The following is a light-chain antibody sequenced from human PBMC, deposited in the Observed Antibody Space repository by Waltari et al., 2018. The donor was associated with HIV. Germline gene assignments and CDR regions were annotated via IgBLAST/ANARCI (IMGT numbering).Light chain of an antibody. CDR3: QKYDRAPYT. CDR1: QDISSS. V-gene: IGKV1-27*01. Sequence: DIQPTPSPSSLSVSIGARVSISFRATQDISSSLAWYQHKPGTPPKLPTSGASTLQSGVPSRVRGSGAGTDFTLTITSLQSEDIGIYYCQKYDRAPYTFGQGTRLEI. J-gene: IGKJ2*01. CDR2: GAS.